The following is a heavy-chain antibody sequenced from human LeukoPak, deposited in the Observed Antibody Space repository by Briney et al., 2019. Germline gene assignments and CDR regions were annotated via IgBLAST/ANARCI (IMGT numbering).Heavy chain of an antibody. CDR1: GYTFTSYD. CDR2: MNPNSGNT. D-gene: IGHD2-2*02. Sequence: GASVKVSCKASGYTFTSYDINWVRQATGQGLEWMGWMNPNSGNTGYAQKSQGRVTMTRNTSISTAYMELSSLRSEDTAVYYCARLGGYQLLYRFGYWYFDLWGRGTLVTVSS. J-gene: IGHJ2*01. CDR3: ARLGGYQLLYRFGYWYFDL. V-gene: IGHV1-8*01.